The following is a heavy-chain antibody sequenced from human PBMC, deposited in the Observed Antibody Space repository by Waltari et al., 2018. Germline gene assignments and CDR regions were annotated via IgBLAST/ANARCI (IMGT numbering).Heavy chain of an antibody. CDR1: GVPISSYA. V-gene: IGHV1-69*12. D-gene: IGHD3-3*01. Sequence: VQLVQSGAEVKKPGSSVTVSCKASGVPISSYANRWVRQAPGQGLEWMGGIIPIFGTANYAQKFQGRVTITADESTSTAYMELSSLRSEDTAVYYCASQIFGVVDHFDYWGQGTLVTVSS. J-gene: IGHJ4*02. CDR3: ASQIFGVVDHFDY. CDR2: IIPIFGTA.